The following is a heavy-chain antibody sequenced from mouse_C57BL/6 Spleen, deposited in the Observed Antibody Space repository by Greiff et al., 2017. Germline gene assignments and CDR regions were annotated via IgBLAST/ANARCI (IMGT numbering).Heavy chain of an antibody. Sequence: VQLQQSGPELVKPGASVKISCKASGYAFSSSWMNWVKQRPGKGLEWIGRIYPGDGDTNYNGKFKGKATLTADKSSSTAYMQLSSLTSEDSAVYFCAPYDSPFAYWGQGTLVTVSA. V-gene: IGHV1-82*01. CDR1: GYAFSSSW. CDR3: APYDSPFAY. D-gene: IGHD2-4*01. J-gene: IGHJ3*01. CDR2: IYPGDGDT.